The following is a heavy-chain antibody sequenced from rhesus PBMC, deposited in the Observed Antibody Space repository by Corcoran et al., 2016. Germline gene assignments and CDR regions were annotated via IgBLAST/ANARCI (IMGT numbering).Heavy chain of an antibody. Sequence: QVQLQESGPGLVKPSETLSVTCAVSGDSIRGNYWRWYRPAPGKGLEWIGYIYGSDGNTNYNPSLKTRVTLSVDTSQNHFSLRVTSVTAADTAVYFCARDHTGSFDSWGQGLLVTV. CDR3: ARDHTGSFDS. V-gene: IGHV4-169*02. J-gene: IGHJ4*01. D-gene: IGHD2-21*01. CDR1: GDSIRGNY. CDR2: IYGSDGNT.